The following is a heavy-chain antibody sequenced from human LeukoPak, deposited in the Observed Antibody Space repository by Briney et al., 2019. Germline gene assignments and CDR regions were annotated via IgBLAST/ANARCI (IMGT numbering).Heavy chain of an antibody. CDR1: GITFSAYG. Sequence: GGSLRLSCAAAGITFSAYGRNWVRQAPGKRLERISYISGGSNSIYYADSVKGRFTISRDNAKNSLYLQVNSLRDEDTAVYYCARGGNSGYGLIWGQGTMVTVSS. V-gene: IGHV3-48*02. CDR3: ARGGNSGYGLI. J-gene: IGHJ3*02. CDR2: ISGGSNSI. D-gene: IGHD5-12*01.